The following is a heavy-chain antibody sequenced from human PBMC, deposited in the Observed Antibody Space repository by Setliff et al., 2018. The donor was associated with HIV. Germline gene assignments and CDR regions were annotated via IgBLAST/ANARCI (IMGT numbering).Heavy chain of an antibody. J-gene: IGHJ3*02. CDR1: GGSFSSGSYY. CDR2: IYTSGST. D-gene: IGHD3-10*01. Sequence: SETLSLTCTVSGGSFSSGSYYWSWIRQSAGKGLEWIGRIYTSGSTNYNPSLKSRVTISVDTSKNQFSLKLSSVTAADTAVYCCAREGGKLWFGELLYAFDIWGQGTMVTVSS. V-gene: IGHV4-61*02. CDR3: AREGGKLWFGELLYAFDI.